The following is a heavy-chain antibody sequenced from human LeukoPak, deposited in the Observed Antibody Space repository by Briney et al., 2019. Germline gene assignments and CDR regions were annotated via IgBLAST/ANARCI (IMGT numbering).Heavy chain of an antibody. Sequence: GASGTVSCKASGYTFTSYYMHWVRQAPGQGLEWMGIINPSGGSTSYAQKFQGRVTMTRDTSTSTVYMELSSLRSEDTAVYYCAREGMIVTGGLDYWGQGTLVTVSS. D-gene: IGHD3-22*01. J-gene: IGHJ4*02. V-gene: IGHV1-46*01. CDR3: AREGMIVTGGLDY. CDR2: INPSGGST. CDR1: GYTFTSYY.